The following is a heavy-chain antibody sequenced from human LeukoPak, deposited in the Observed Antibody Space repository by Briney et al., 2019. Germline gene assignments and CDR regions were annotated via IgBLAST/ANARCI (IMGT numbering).Heavy chain of an antibody. J-gene: IGHJ6*03. CDR3: ARGSGEQFYYYYYMDV. D-gene: IGHD1/OR15-1a*01. CDR1: GGSITSYY. Sequence: SETLSLTCTVSGGSITSYYWSWIRQPPGKGLEWIGCISYSGSSNYNPSLKSRVTVSIDTSKKQFFLKLSSVTAADTAIHYCARGSGEQFYYYYYMDVWGKGTTVTISS. CDR2: ISYSGSS. V-gene: IGHV4-59*01.